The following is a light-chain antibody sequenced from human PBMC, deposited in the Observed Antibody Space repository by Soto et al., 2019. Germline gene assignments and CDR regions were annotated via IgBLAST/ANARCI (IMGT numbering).Light chain of an antibody. CDR1: QGISSA. Sequence: AIQLTQSPSSLSASVGDRVTITCRASQGISSALAWYQQKPGKAPKLLIYDVSSLESGVPSRFSGSGSGTDFTLTISSLQPEDFATYYCQQFNNYPHQFTFGPGTKVDIK. CDR3: QQFNNYPHQFT. V-gene: IGKV1D-13*01. J-gene: IGKJ3*01. CDR2: DVS.